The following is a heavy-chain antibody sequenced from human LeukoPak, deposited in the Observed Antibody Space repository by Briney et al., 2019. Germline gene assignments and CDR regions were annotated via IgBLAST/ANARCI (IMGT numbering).Heavy chain of an antibody. CDR1: GYSISSGYF. Sequence: PSETLSLTCTVSGYSISSGYFWGWMRQPPGKGLEWIGSIYHSVTTHYNPSLKSRVTISADTSKNQFSLKLSSVTAADTAVYYCARRLGAAVGRYFDYWGQGTLVTVSS. V-gene: IGHV4-38-2*02. CDR3: ARRLGAAVGRYFDY. J-gene: IGHJ4*02. CDR2: IYHSVTT. D-gene: IGHD6-13*01.